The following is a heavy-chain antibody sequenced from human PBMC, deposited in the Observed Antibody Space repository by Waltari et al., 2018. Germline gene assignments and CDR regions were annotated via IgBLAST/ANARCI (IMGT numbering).Heavy chain of an antibody. CDR2: IYHDGTT. D-gene: IGHD2-2*03. CDR1: GYAINSGFY. CDR3: MRQVLGYCTSAACRRLES. J-gene: IGHJ4*02. V-gene: IGHV4-38-2*01. Sequence: QVQLQESGPGLLNASETLSLTCDVSGYAINSGFYWGWVRQPPGKGLEWIATIYHDGTTFYNPSVTSRATASMDTSKNHFSLTLKSVTAADTAVYYCMRQVLGYCTSAACRRLESWGLGTLVTVSS.